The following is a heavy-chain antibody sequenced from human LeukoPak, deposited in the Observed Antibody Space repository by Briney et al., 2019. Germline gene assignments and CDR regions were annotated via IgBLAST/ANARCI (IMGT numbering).Heavy chain of an antibody. CDR3: ARPNYPGGSGSYGGTNWFDP. CDR1: GYTLTSYG. Sequence: ASVKVSCKASGYTLTSYGISWVRQAPGEGLEWMGWISGYNGNTNYAQKVQGRVTMTTDTSTSTAYMELRSLRSDDTAVYYCARPNYPGGSGSYGGTNWFDPWGQGTLVTVSS. D-gene: IGHD3-10*01. V-gene: IGHV1-18*01. CDR2: ISGYNGNT. J-gene: IGHJ5*02.